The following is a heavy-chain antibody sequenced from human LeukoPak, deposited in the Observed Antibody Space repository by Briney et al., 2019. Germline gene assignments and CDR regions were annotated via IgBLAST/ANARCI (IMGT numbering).Heavy chain of an antibody. CDR1: GFTFSSYS. D-gene: IGHD1-26*01. CDR3: ARVVLSGSSWDY. J-gene: IGHJ4*02. CDR2: ISSSSSYI. V-gene: IGHV3-21*01. Sequence: GGSLRLSCAASGFTFSSYSMNWVRQAPGKGREWDSSISSSSSYIYYADSVKGRFTISRDNAKNSLYLQMNSLRAEDTAVYYCARVVLSGSSWDYWGQGTLVTVSS.